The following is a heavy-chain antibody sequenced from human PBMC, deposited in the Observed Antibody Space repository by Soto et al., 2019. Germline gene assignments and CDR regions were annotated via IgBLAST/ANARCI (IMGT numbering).Heavy chain of an antibody. J-gene: IGHJ5*02. CDR1: GGSISSYY. CDR2: IYYSGST. D-gene: IGHD2-2*01. V-gene: IGHV4-59*01. Sequence: PSETLSLTCTVSGGSISSYYWSWIRQPPGKGLEWIGYIYYSGSTNYNPSFKGRVTIIIDTSKNQFSLKLCSVTAADTAVCYCARGESQLPHNYWFDPWGQGIPVTVSS. CDR3: ARGESQLPHNYWFDP.